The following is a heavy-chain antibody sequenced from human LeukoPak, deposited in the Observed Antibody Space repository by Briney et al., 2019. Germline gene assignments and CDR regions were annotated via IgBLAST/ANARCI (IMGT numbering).Heavy chain of an antibody. J-gene: IGHJ4*02. CDR1: GFTFSSYG. D-gene: IGHD4-23*01. CDR3: AKDRHGGNSIGDY. V-gene: IGHV3-30*18. Sequence: GGSLRLSCAASGFTFSSYGMHWVRQAPGKGLEWVAVISYDGSNKYYADSVKGRFTISRDNSKNTLYLQMNSLRAEDTAVYYCAKDRHGGNSIGDYWGQGTLVTVSS. CDR2: ISYDGSNK.